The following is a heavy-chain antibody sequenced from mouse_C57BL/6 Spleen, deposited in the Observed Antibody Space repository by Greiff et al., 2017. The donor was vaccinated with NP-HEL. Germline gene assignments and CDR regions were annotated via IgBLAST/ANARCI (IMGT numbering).Heavy chain of an antibody. V-gene: IGHV1-80*01. J-gene: IGHJ2*01. Sequence: QVQLQQSGAELVKPGASVKISCKASGYAFSSYWMNWVKQRPGKGLEWIGQIYPGDGDTNYNGKFKGKATLTADKSSSTAYMQLSSLTSEDSAVYFCARGFMITRGYFDYWGQGTTLTVSS. CDR3: ARGFMITRGYFDY. D-gene: IGHD2-4*01. CDR1: GYAFSSYW. CDR2: IYPGDGDT.